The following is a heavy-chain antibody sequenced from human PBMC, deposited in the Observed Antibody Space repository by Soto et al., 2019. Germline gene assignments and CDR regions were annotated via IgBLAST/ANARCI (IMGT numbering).Heavy chain of an antibody. V-gene: IGHV1-18*01. CDR1: GYTFTSYG. J-gene: IGHJ4*02. CDR2: ISAYNGNT. D-gene: IGHD3-16*02. Sequence: ASVKVSCKASGYTFTSYGISWVRQAPGQGLEWMGWISAYNGNTNYAQKLQGRVTMTTDTSTNTAYMELRSLRSDDTAVYYCARVRYDYVWGSYRYPFDYWGQGTLVTVSS. CDR3: ARVRYDYVWGSYRYPFDY.